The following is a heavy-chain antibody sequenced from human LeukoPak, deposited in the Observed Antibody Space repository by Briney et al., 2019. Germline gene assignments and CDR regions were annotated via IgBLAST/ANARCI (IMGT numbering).Heavy chain of an antibody. CDR3: AGGNDAFDI. D-gene: IGHD3-16*01. V-gene: IGHV3-30-3*01. Sequence: PGGSLRLFCAASGFTFSSYAMHWVRQAPGKGLEWVAVISYDGSNKYYADSVKGRFTISRDNSKNTLYLQMNSLRAEDTAVYYCAGGNDAFDIWGQGTMVTVSS. CDR1: GFTFSSYA. CDR2: ISYDGSNK. J-gene: IGHJ3*02.